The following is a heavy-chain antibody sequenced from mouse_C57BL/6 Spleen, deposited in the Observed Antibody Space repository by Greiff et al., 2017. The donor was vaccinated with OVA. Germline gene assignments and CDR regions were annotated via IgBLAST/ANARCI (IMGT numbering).Heavy chain of an antibody. CDR1: GYTFSGYW. CDR2: ILPGGGST. CDR3: ARVDDDEMDY. V-gene: IGHV1-9*01. D-gene: IGHD2-3*01. Sequence: QVQLQQSGAELMKPGASVKLSCTATGYTFSGYWLEWVQQTPGHGLEWIGEILPGGGSTYYNEKFKGKDTFTTDTSSNTVYMQLSSLTTDDSAIYYCARVDDDEMDYWGQGTPLTVSS. J-gene: IGHJ2*01.